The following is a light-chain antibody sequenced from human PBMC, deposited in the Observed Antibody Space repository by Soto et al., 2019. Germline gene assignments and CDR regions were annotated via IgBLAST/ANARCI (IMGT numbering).Light chain of an antibody. CDR1: QTLSNY. V-gene: IGKV1-39*01. CDR3: QQSFSPLLT. Sequence: DIQMTQSPSSVSASVGDRVTITCRASQTLSNYLTWFQQKPGKAPKVLIYGASTLQSGVPSRFSGSGSGAEFTLTISNLQPEDSATYYCQQSFSPLLTFGGGTKVEIK. CDR2: GAS. J-gene: IGKJ4*01.